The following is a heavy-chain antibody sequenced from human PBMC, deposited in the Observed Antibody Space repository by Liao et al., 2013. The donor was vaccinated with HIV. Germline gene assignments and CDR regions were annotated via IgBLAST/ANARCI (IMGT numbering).Heavy chain of an antibody. Sequence: QVQLQQWGAGLLKPSETLSLTCAVYGGSFSGYYWSWIRQPPGKGLEWIGEINHSGSTNYNPSLKSRVTMSVDTSKNQFSLKLSSVTAADTAVYYCARVDQYYDYWSGYENWFDPWGQGTLVTVSS. J-gene: IGHJ5*02. CDR3: ARVDQYYDYWSGYENWFDP. CDR2: INHSGST. V-gene: IGHV4-34*01. D-gene: IGHD3-3*01. CDR1: GGSFSGYY.